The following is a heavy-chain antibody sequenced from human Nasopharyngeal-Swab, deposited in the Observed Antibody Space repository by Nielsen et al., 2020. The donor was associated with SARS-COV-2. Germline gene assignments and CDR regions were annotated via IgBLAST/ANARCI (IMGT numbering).Heavy chain of an antibody. Sequence: GESLKISCAVSGFIFSCFGLHWVRQTPGKGLEWVANINEDGSEKYYVDSVKGRFTISRDNAKKSLDLQMNSLRAEDTAVYYCARGGAVAGNDYYYGMDVWGQGTTVTVSS. CDR2: INEDGSEK. CDR1: GFIFSCFG. D-gene: IGHD6-19*01. CDR3: ARGGAVAGNDYYYGMDV. J-gene: IGHJ6*02. V-gene: IGHV3-7*01.